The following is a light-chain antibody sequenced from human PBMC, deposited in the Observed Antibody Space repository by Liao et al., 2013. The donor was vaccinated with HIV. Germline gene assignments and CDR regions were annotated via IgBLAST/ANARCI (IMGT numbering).Light chain of an antibody. CDR2: YDS. CDR1: NIGRRS. J-gene: IGLJ2*01. CDR3: QAWVV. V-gene: IGLV3-21*01. Sequence: SYVLTQSPSVSVAPGQTAEITCRGNNIGRRSVHWYQQKPGQAPLLVMYYDSDRPSQIPERFSGSNSGNTATLTISGTQAMDEAEYFCQAWVVFGGGTKLTVL.